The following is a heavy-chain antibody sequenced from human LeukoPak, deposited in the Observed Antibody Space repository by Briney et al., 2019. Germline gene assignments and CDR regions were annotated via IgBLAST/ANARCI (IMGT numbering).Heavy chain of an antibody. Sequence: GGSLRLSCAASGFTFDDYGMSWVRQAPGKGLEWVSGINWNGGSTGYADSVKGRFTISRDNAKNSLYLQMNSLRAEDTAVYYCARGRDIVVVPSTNDDYYMDVWGKGTTVTVSS. V-gene: IGHV3-20*04. J-gene: IGHJ6*03. D-gene: IGHD2-15*01. CDR1: GFTFDDYG. CDR3: ARGRDIVVVPSTNDDYYMDV. CDR2: INWNGGST.